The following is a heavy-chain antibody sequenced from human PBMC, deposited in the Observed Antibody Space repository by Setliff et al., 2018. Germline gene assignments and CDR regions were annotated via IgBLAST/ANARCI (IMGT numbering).Heavy chain of an antibody. CDR1: GFTFDDYA. D-gene: IGHD5-18*01. CDR2: ISWDGGST. Sequence: GGSLRLSCAASGFTFDDYAMHWVRQAPGKGLEWVSLISWDGGSTYYADSVKGRFTISRDNSKNSLYLQMNSLRAEDTALYYCAEDKSHRGYSYYGMDVWGQGTTVTVSS. CDR3: AEDKSHRGYSYYGMDV. J-gene: IGHJ6*02. V-gene: IGHV3-43D*03.